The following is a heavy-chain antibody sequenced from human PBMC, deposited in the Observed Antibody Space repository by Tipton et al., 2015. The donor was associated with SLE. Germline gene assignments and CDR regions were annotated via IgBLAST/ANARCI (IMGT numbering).Heavy chain of an antibody. D-gene: IGHD2-15*01. CDR3: ARDEVAATGDFDY. J-gene: IGHJ4*02. Sequence: SLRLSCAASGFTFSSYSMNWVRQAPGKGLEWVSSISSSSYIYYADSVKGRFTISRDNAKNSLYLQMNSLRAEDTAAYYCARDEVAATGDFDYWGQGTLVTVSS. CDR1: GFTFSSYS. CDR2: ISSSSYI. V-gene: IGHV3-21*01.